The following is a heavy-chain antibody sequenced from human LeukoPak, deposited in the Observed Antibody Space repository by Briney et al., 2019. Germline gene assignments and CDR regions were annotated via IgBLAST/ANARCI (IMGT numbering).Heavy chain of an antibody. CDR1: GGTFSSYA. CDR2: IIPILGIA. V-gene: IGHV1-69*04. D-gene: IGHD6-13*01. J-gene: IGHJ4*02. CDR3: ASGGLAAAKPKGIDY. Sequence: SVKVSCKASGGTFSSYAISWVRQAPGQGLEWMGRIIPILGIANYAQKFQGRVTITADKSTSTAYMELSSLRSEDTAVYYCASGGLAAAKPKGIDYWGQGTLVAVSS.